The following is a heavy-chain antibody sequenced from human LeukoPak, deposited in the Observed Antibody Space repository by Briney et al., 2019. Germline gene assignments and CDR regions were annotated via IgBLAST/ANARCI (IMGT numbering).Heavy chain of an antibody. CDR1: GGSISSSSYY. Sequence: PSETLSLTCTVSGGSISSSSYYWGWIRQPPGKGLEWIGSIYYSGSTYYNPSLKSRVTISVDTSKNQFSLKLSSVTAADTAVYYCARQQQAVPDYWGQGTLVTVSS. CDR2: IYYSGST. D-gene: IGHD6-13*01. CDR3: ARQQQAVPDY. J-gene: IGHJ4*02. V-gene: IGHV4-39*01.